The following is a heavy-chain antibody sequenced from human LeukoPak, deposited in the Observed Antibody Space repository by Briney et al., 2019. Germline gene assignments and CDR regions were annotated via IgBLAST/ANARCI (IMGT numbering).Heavy chain of an antibody. Sequence: GESLKISCKGSGYSFTSSWIAWLGLMPGKGLEWMGIINPGGSDTGYSPSFQGQVTISADKSISTAYLQWSSLKASDTAMYYCATYARSYSKYFHHGDRGTLVTVSS. CDR3: ATYARSYSKYFHH. J-gene: IGHJ1*01. V-gene: IGHV5-51*01. D-gene: IGHD3-10*01. CDR1: GYSFTSSW. CDR2: INPGGSDT.